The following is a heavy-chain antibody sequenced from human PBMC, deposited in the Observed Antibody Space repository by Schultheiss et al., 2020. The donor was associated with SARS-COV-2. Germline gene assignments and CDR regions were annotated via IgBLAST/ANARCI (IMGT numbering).Heavy chain of an antibody. CDR2: IYYNGNA. CDR3: AKGIGSGTYSRARFDP. V-gene: IGHV4-59*01. CDR1: GDSISSNY. J-gene: IGHJ5*02. D-gene: IGHD3-10*01. Sequence: SQTLSLTCTVSGDSISSNYWNWIRQPPGKGLEWMGHIYYNGNAKYNPSLKSRVTISMDTSKNQFSLKLSSVTAADTAVYYCAKGIGSGTYSRARFDPWGQGTLVTVSS.